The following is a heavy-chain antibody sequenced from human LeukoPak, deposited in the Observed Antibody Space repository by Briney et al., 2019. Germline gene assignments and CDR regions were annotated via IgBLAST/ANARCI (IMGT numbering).Heavy chain of an antibody. CDR2: IRYDGSNK. Sequence: PGGSLRLSCAASGFTFSSYGMHWVRQAPGKGLEWVAFIRYDGSNKYYADSVKGRFTISRDNSKNTLYLRMNSLRAEDTAVYYCARGPPEELLWFGESSFCIDYWGQGTLVTVSS. CDR1: GFTFSSYG. CDR3: ARGPPEELLWFGESSFCIDY. J-gene: IGHJ4*02. D-gene: IGHD3-10*01. V-gene: IGHV3-30*02.